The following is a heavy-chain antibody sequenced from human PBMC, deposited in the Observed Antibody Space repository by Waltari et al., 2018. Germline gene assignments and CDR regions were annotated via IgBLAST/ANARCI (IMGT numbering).Heavy chain of an antibody. CDR1: GFTVSSNY. CDR2: IYSGGST. J-gene: IGHJ4*02. V-gene: IGHV3-53*01. D-gene: IGHD6-13*01. CDR3: ARGSSSWYYFDY. Sequence: EVQLVESGGGLIQPGGSLRLSCAASGFTVSSNYMSWVRQAPGKGVEWVSVIYSGGSTYYADSVKGRFTISRDNSKNTLYLQMNSLRAEDTAVYYWARGSSSWYYFDYWGQGTLVTVSS.